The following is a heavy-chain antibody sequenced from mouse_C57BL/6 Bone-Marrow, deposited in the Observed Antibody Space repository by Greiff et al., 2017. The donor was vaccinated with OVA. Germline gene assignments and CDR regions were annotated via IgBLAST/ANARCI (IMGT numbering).Heavy chain of an antibody. CDR1: GYTFTSYW. D-gene: IGHD2-4*01. J-gene: IGHJ4*01. V-gene: IGHV1-7*01. CDR2: INPSSGYT. Sequence: VQLQQSGAELAKPGASVKLSCKASGYTFTSYWMHWVKQRPGQGLEWIGYINPSSGYTKYNQKFKDKATLTADKSSSTAYMQLSSLTSEDSAVYYCARYDYDGYYAMDYWGQGTSVTVSS. CDR3: ARYDYDGYYAMDY.